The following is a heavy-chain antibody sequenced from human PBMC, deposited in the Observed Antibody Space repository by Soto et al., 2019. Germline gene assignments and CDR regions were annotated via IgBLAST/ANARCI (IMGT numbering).Heavy chain of an antibody. V-gene: IGHV3-48*02. J-gene: IGHJ5*02. D-gene: IGHD4-17*01. CDR1: GFTFSSYS. CDR2: ISSSSDAI. Sequence: PGGSLRLSCAASGFTFSSYSMNWVRQAPGKGLEWVSYISSSSDAIYYADSVKGRFTISRDNAKNSLYLQMNSLRDEDTAVYYCARRTTAYNWFDPWGQGALVTVSS. CDR3: ARRTTAYNWFDP.